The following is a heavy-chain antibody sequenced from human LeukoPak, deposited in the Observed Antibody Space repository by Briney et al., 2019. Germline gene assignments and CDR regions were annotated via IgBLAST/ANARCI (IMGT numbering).Heavy chain of an antibody. CDR2: INPNSGGT. Sequence: ASVKVSCKASGYTFTGYYMHWVRQAPGQGLEWMGRINPNSGGTNYTQKFQGRVTMTRDTSISTAYMELSRLRSDDTAVYYCARVNYYDSSGYFIPFDYWGQGTLVTVSS. CDR3: ARVNYYDSSGYFIPFDY. D-gene: IGHD3-22*01. J-gene: IGHJ4*02. V-gene: IGHV1-2*06. CDR1: GYTFTGYY.